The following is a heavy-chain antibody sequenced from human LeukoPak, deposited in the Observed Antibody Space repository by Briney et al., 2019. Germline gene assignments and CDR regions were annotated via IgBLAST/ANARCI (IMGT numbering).Heavy chain of an antibody. Sequence: SETLSLTCTVSGGSMSNSPYYWGWLRQPPGKGLEWIGSIYYSGITFYNASLNSRVTISVDTSTNQFSLKLSSVTAADTAMYYCARHQRQGLVDYWGQGTLVTVSS. V-gene: IGHV4-39*01. CDR1: GGSMSNSPYY. CDR3: ARHQRQGLVDY. J-gene: IGHJ4*02. CDR2: IYYSGIT. D-gene: IGHD6-25*01.